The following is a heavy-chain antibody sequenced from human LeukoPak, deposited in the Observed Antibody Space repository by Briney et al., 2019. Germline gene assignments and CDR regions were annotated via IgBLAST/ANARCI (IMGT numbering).Heavy chain of an antibody. CDR3: ARDRVMATEGLDAFDI. CDR1: GDSVSSNSAA. Sequence: SQTLSLTCAISGDSVSSNSAAWNWIRQSPSRGLEWLGRTYYRSKWYNDYAVSVKSRITINPDTSKNQFSLQLNSVTPEDTAVYYCARDRVMATEGLDAFDIWGQGTVVTVSS. J-gene: IGHJ3*02. CDR2: TYYRSKWYN. D-gene: IGHD5-24*01. V-gene: IGHV6-1*01.